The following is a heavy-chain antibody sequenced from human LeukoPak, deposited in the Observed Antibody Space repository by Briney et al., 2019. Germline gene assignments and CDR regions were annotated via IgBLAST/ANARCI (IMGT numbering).Heavy chain of an antibody. J-gene: IGHJ4*02. CDR1: VYSLIDLS. D-gene: IGHD6-13*01. V-gene: IGHV1-24*01. CDR3: ATFQIVATGTLSH. Sequence: ASVNVSFKFSVYSLIDLSMHWVRQAPGKGFEWMGGFDHTDGEIIYAQKFQGRVTTTEDTSTDTANMELSSLRSDDTAVYYCATFQIVATGTLSHWGQGTLVTVSS. CDR2: FDHTDGEI.